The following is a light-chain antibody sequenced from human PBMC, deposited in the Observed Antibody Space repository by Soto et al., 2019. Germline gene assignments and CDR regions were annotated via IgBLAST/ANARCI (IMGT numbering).Light chain of an antibody. Sequence: EIVLTQSPDTLSLSPGERATLSCRASQSVSSTSLAWYQQKPGQAPRLLIFGASSRATGIPDRFSGSGSGTDFTLTISRMEPKDFAVYYCQQYGGSPPMYTFGQGTKLEIK. CDR3: QQYGGSPPMYT. V-gene: IGKV3-20*01. CDR2: GAS. J-gene: IGKJ2*01. CDR1: QSVSSTS.